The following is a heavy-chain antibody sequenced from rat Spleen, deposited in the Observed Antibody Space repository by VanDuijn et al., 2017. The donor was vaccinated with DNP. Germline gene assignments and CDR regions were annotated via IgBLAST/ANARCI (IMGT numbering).Heavy chain of an antibody. Sequence: QVQLKESGPGLVQPSQTLSLTCTVSGFSLINYGVSWVRQPPGKGLEWIGAIWSGGSTDYNSALKSRLTIIRDTSKSQVLLKMNSLQTEDTAMYFCARSLATVAPTGAMDAWGQGTSVTVSS. D-gene: IGHD3-1*01. CDR3: ARSLATVAPTGAMDA. CDR2: IWSGGST. J-gene: IGHJ4*01. V-gene: IGHV2-16*01. CDR1: GFSLINYG.